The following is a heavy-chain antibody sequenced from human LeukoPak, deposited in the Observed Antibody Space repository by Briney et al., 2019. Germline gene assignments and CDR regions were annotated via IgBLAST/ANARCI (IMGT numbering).Heavy chain of an antibody. CDR2: IRSKAYGGTT. CDR1: GFTFGDYA. V-gene: IGHV3-49*04. J-gene: IGHJ4*02. CDR3: TKTPDFGGTFDY. D-gene: IGHD3-16*01. Sequence: GGSLRLSCTASGFTFGDYARSWVRQAPGKGLEWVAFIRSKAYGGTTEYAASVKGRFTISRDDSKSIAYLQMNSLKTEDTAVYYCTKTPDFGGTFDYWGQGTLVTVSS.